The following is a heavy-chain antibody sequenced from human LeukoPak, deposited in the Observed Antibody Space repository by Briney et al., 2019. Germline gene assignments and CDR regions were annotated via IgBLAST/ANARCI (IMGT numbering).Heavy chain of an antibody. CDR2: ISSTGAST. CDR3: AKDLSGSSGYYSLFDY. Sequence: GGSLRLSCVASGFTFSGYAMSWVRQAPGKGLEWVSSISSTGASTYYADSVKGRFTISRDNSKNTLFLQINSLRDEDTAVYYCAKDLSGSSGYYSLFDYWGQGTLVTVSS. CDR1: GFTFSGYA. J-gene: IGHJ4*02. V-gene: IGHV3-23*01. D-gene: IGHD3-22*01.